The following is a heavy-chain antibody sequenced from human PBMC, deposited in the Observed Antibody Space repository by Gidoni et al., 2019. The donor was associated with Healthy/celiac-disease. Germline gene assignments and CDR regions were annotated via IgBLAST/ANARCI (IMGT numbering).Heavy chain of an antibody. CDR1: GGSFSGYY. D-gene: IGHD2-15*01. Sequence: QVQLQQWGAGLLKPSETLSLTCAVYGGSFSGYYWSWIRQPPGKGLEWIGEINHSGSTNYNPSLKSRVTISVDTSKNQFSLKLSSVTAADTAVYYCARGGILYYYYGMDVWGQGTTVTVSS. CDR3: ARGGILYYYYGMDV. CDR2: INHSGST. V-gene: IGHV4-34*01. J-gene: IGHJ6*02.